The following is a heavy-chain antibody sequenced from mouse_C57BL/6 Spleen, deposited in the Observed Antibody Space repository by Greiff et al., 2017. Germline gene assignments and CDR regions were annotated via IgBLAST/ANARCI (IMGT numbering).Heavy chain of an antibody. J-gene: IGHJ4*01. V-gene: IGHV1-15*01. CDR1: GYTFTDYE. CDR3: TSRNWDDYAMDY. CDR2: IDPETGGT. Sequence: VKLQESGAELVRPGASVTLSCKASGYTFTDYEMHWVKQTPVHGLEWIGAIDPETGGTAYNQKFKGKAILTADKSSSTAYMELRSLTSEDSAVYYCTSRNWDDYAMDYWGQGTSVTVSS. D-gene: IGHD4-1*01.